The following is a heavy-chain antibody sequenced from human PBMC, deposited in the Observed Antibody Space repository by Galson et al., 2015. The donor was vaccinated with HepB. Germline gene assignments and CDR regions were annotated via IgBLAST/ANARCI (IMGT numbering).Heavy chain of an antibody. V-gene: IGHV3-21*01. J-gene: IGHJ4*02. D-gene: IGHD3-22*01. Sequence: SLRLSCAASGFTFSTYSMNWVRQAPGKGLEWVSSISTSTTYIYYADSVKGRFTISRDDAKNSLYLQMNSLRAEDTDVYFCASGYFYDPSGYKYWGQGTLVTVSS. CDR3: ASGYFYDPSGYKY. CDR2: ISTSTTYI. CDR1: GFTFSTYS.